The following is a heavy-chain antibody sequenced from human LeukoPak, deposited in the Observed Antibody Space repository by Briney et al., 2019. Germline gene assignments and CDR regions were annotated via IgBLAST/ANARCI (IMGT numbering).Heavy chain of an antibody. D-gene: IGHD2-21*02. CDR3: ARASCGGDCYVGWGYFDY. V-gene: IGHV1-46*01. CDR2: INPSGGST. Sequence: ASVNVSCKASGYTFTSYYMHWVRQAPGQGLEWMGIINPSGGSTSYAQKFQGRVTMTRDMSTSTVYMELSSLRSEDTAVYYCARASCGGDCYVGWGYFDYWGQGTLVTVSS. J-gene: IGHJ4*02. CDR1: GYTFTSYY.